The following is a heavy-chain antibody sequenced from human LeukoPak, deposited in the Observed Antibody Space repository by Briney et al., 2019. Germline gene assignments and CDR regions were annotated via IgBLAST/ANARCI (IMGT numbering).Heavy chain of an antibody. V-gene: IGHV3-30*02. D-gene: IGHD3-10*01. CDR3: AKGIPGSGLGRGNDY. CDR2: IRYDGSNK. Sequence: GGSLRLSCAASGFTFSSYGMHWVRQAPGKELEWVAFIRYDGSNKYYADSVKGRFTISRDNSKNTLYLQMNSLRAEDTAVYYCAKGIPGSGLGRGNDYWGQGTLVTVSS. CDR1: GFTFSSYG. J-gene: IGHJ4*02.